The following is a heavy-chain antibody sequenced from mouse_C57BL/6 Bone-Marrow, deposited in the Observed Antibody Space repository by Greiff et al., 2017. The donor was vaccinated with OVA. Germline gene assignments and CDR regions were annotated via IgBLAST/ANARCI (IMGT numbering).Heavy chain of an antibody. CDR2: IDPEDGET. V-gene: IGHV14-2*01. D-gene: IGHD4-1*01. J-gene: IGHJ2*01. CDR1: GFNIKDYY. Sequence: VQLQQSGAELVKPGASVKLSCTASGFNIKDYYMHWVKQRTEQGLEWIGRIDPEDGETKYAPKFLGKATITADTSSNTAYLQLSSLTSEDTAVYYCAREKLTEAFDYWGQGTTLTVSS. CDR3: AREKLTEAFDY.